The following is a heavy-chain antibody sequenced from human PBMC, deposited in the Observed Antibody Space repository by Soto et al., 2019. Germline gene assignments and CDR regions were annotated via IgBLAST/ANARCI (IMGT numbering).Heavy chain of an antibody. D-gene: IGHD2-2*02. J-gene: IGHJ6*02. CDR2: IIPIFGTA. V-gene: IGHV1-69*01. Sequence: QVQLVQSGAEVKKPGSSVKVSCKASGGTFSSYAISWVRQAPGQGLEWMGGIIPIFGTANYAQKFQGRVTITADESTSTGYMELSSLRSEDTAVYYCARDCSSTSCYTRRKNYYYYGMDVWGQGTTVTVSS. CDR1: GGTFSSYA. CDR3: ARDCSSTSCYTRRKNYYYYGMDV.